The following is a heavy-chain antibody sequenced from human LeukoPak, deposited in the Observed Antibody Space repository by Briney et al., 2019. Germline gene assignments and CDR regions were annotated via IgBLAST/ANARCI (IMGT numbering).Heavy chain of an antibody. CDR3: ARGLVLSGYLDAFVL. D-gene: IGHD3-22*01. V-gene: IGHV3-53*01. CDR2: IYSNGRT. J-gene: IGHJ3*01. CDR1: GFIVSNKY. Sequence: GGSPRLSCAASGFIVSNKYMTWVRQAPGKGLEWVSLIYSNGRTHYADSVRGRCTISRENSKNTLYVQMNSLRDEDTAVHYCARGLVLSGYLDAFVLWGQGRVVTVSS.